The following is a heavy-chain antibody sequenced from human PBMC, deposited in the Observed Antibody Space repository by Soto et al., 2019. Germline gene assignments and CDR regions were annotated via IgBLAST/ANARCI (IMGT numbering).Heavy chain of an antibody. J-gene: IGHJ6*02. D-gene: IGHD3-16*01. V-gene: IGHV3-53*01. CDR2: IESGGST. CDR1: GVTCIATD. CDR3: AKDLGPLRLLNYYFYGLDV. Sequence: PGGSTSLSGNASGVTCIATDRSWIRQTPGMGLECVAVIESGGSTHYADSVKGRFTISRDIPKNMIYLQLHTLRAEDTAVYYCAKDLGPLRLLNYYFYGLDVWGQGTTVTVSS.